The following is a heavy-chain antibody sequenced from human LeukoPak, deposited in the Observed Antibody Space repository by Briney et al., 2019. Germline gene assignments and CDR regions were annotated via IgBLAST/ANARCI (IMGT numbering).Heavy chain of an antibody. Sequence: GASVKVSCKASGGTFSSYAISWVRQAPGRGLEWMGGIIPIFGTANYAQKFQGRVTITADESTSTAYMELSSLRSEDTAVYYCARDLFGSPQDIVVVPAADHYYYYGMDVWGQGTTVTVSS. CDR2: IIPIFGTA. CDR3: ARDLFGSPQDIVVVPAADHYYYYGMDV. CDR1: GGTFSSYA. J-gene: IGHJ6*02. D-gene: IGHD2-2*01. V-gene: IGHV1-69*13.